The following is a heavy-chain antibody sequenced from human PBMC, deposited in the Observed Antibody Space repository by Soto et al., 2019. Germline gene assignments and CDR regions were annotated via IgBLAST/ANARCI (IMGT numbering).Heavy chain of an antibody. Sequence: QVQLQESGPGLVKPSETLSLNCTVSGGSISSYYWSWIRQPPRKGLEWIGFIADTGSNSYSPSLKSRVTMSVDTSKKQVSLMLKSVTAEDTAVYYCVRHGDDLYLGLDVWGQGTTVTVFS. CDR2: IADTGSN. CDR3: VRHGDDLYLGLDV. V-gene: IGHV4-59*08. J-gene: IGHJ6*02. CDR1: GGSISSYY.